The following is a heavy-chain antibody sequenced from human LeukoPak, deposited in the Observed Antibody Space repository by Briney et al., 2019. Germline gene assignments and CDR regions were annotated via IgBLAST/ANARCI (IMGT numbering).Heavy chain of an antibody. CDR3: ASSSYGDKHFDY. V-gene: IGHV3-30-3*01. Sequence: PGGSLRLSCAASGFTFSSYAMSWVRQAPGKGLEWVAVISYDGSNKYYADSVKGRFTISRDNSKNTLYLQMNSLRAEDTAVYYCASSSYGDKHFDYWGQGTLVTVSS. CDR1: GFTFSSYA. D-gene: IGHD4-17*01. CDR2: ISYDGSNK. J-gene: IGHJ4*02.